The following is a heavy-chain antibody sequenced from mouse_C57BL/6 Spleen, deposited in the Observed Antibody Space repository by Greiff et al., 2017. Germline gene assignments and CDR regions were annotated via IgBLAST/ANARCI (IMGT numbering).Heavy chain of an antibody. V-gene: IGHV1-4*01. J-gene: IGHJ4*01. D-gene: IGHD1-1*01. CDR1: GYTFTSYT. CDR2: INPSSGYT. Sequence: VKLMESGAELARPGASVKMSCKASGYTFTSYTMHWVKQRPGQGLEWIGYINPSSGYTKYNQKFKDKATLTADKSSSTAYMQLSSLQSEDSAVYYCARSAVVAGDAMDYWGQGTSVTVSS. CDR3: ARSAVVAGDAMDY.